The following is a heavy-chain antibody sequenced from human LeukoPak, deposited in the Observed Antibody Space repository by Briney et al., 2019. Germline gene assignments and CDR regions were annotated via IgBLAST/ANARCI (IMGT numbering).Heavy chain of an antibody. CDR2: INHSGST. J-gene: IGHJ5*02. D-gene: IGHD6-13*01. CDR3: VRDDYSSSLNWFDP. Sequence: SETLSLTCAVYGGSFSGYYWSWIRQPPGKGLEWIGEINHSGSTNFNPSLKSRVTISVDTSKNQFSLKLNSVTAADTAVYYCVRDDYSSSLNWFDPWGQGTLVTVSS. V-gene: IGHV4-34*01. CDR1: GGSFSGYY.